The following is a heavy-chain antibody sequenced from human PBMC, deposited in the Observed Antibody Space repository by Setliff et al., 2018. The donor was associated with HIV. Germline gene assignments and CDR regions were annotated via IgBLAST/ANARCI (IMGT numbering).Heavy chain of an antibody. J-gene: IGHJ4*02. CDR2: IYYSFSGST. Sequence: ETLSLTCTVSAGSISSSNYYWGWIRQPPGKGLEWIGSIYYSFSGSTYYNPSLKSRVTISVDTSKNQFSLKLRSVTAADTAVYYCASELRGHSSSWPNYWGQGTLVTVSS. D-gene: IGHD6-13*01. CDR3: ASELRGHSSSWPNY. V-gene: IGHV4-39*07. CDR1: AGSISSSNYY.